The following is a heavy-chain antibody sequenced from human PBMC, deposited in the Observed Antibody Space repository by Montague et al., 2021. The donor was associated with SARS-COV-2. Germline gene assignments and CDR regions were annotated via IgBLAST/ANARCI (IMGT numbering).Heavy chain of an antibody. CDR1: GGSISSGGYY. CDR3: AGDHYGDFSFDY. D-gene: IGHD4-17*01. Sequence: TLSLTCTVSGGSISSGGYYWSCIRQHPGKGLEWIGYIYYSGTTYYNPSLKSRVTISVDTSKNQFSLKLSSVTAADTAVYYCAGDHYGDFSFDYWGQGTLVTVSS. J-gene: IGHJ4*02. V-gene: IGHV4-31*03. CDR2: IYYSGTT.